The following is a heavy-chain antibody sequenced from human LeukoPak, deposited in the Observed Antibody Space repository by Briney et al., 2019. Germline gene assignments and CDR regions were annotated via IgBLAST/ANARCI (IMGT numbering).Heavy chain of an antibody. D-gene: IGHD4-17*01. CDR2: IYYSGST. J-gene: IGHJ5*02. V-gene: IGHV4-59*08. CDR3: ARHHEDGALLDP. Sequence: PSETLSLTCTVSGGSISSYYWSWIRQPPGKGLEWIGYIYYSGSTNYNPSLKSRVSISVGTSKSQFSLKLSSVSAADTAVYYCARHHEDGALLDPWGQGALLSVSS. CDR1: GGSISSYY.